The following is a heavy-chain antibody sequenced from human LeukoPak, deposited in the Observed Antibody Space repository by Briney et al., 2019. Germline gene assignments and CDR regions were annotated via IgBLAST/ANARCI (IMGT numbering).Heavy chain of an antibody. D-gene: IGHD6-13*01. J-gene: IGHJ4*02. CDR2: INPSGGST. CDR3: ARDHSSSSQLFDY. CDR1: GYTITSYY. Sequence: ASVKVSCKASGYTITSYYMHWVRQAPGQGLEWMGIINPSGGSTSYAQKFQGRVTMTRDMSTITAYMELRNLRSDDTAVYYCARDHSSSSQLFDYWGQGTLVTVSS. V-gene: IGHV1-46*01.